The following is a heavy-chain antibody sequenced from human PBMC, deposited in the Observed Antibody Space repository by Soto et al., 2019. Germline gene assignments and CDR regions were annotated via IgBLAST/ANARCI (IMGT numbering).Heavy chain of an antibody. CDR2: INSDGSST. CDR1: GFTFRSYW. CDR3: ASGSSRLNFDS. J-gene: IGHJ4*02. V-gene: IGHV3-74*01. D-gene: IGHD6-19*01. Sequence: EVQLVESGGGLVQPGGSLRLSCAASGFTFRSYWMQWVRQAPGKGLVWVSWINSDGSSTSYADSVKGRFTISRDNAKNTLYLQMTSLRAEDTAVYSCASGSSRLNFDSWGQGTLVTVSS.